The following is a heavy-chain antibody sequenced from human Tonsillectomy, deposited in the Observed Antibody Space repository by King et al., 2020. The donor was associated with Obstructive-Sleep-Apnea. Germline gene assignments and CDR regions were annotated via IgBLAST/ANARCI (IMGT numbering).Heavy chain of an antibody. CDR1: GFTFSSYA. D-gene: IGHD5-12*01. CDR2: ISYDGSNK. Sequence: VQLVESGGGVVQPGRSLRLSCAASGFTFSSYAMHWVRQAPGKGLEWVAVISYDGSNKYYADSVKGRFTISRDNSKNTLYLQMNSLRAEDTAVYYCARFGDYGGYVVDYWGQGTLVTVSS. V-gene: IGHV3-30-3*01. J-gene: IGHJ4*02. CDR3: ARFGDYGGYVVDY.